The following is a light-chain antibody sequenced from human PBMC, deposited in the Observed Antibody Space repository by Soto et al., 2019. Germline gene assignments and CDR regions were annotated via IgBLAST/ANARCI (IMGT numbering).Light chain of an antibody. CDR1: SSDVGAHNF. Sequence: QSVLTQPASVSGSPGQSITISCTGTSSDVGAHNFVSWYQQHPGKAPKLMIYEVSNRPSGVSDRFSGSKSGNTASLTISGLQAEDETDYYCSSYASSAARVFGTGTKVTVL. CDR3: SSYASSAARV. V-gene: IGLV2-14*01. CDR2: EVS. J-gene: IGLJ1*01.